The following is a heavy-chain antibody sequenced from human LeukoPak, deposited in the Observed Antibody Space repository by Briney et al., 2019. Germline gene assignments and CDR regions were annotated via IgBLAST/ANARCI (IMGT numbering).Heavy chain of an antibody. CDR2: INHSGST. Sequence: PSETLSLTCAVYGGSFSGYYWSWIRQPPGKGLEWIGEINHSGSTNYNPSLKSRVTISVDTSKNQFSLKLSSVTAADTAVYYCARGHRNYDFWSGYRVGYYYMDVWGKGTTVTVSS. CDR3: ARGHRNYDFWSGYRVGYYYMDV. V-gene: IGHV4-34*01. D-gene: IGHD3-3*01. CDR1: GGSFSGYY. J-gene: IGHJ6*03.